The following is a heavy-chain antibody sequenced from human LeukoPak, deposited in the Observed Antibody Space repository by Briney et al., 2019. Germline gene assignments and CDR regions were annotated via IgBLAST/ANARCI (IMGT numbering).Heavy chain of an antibody. D-gene: IGHD3-22*01. CDR3: ARDYYDSSGYWSFDY. Sequence: ASETLSLTCTVSGGSISSYYWSWIRQPPGKGLEWIGYIYYSGSTNYNPSLKSRVTTSVDTSKNQFSLKLSSVTAADTAVYYCARDYYDSSGYWSFDYWGQGTLVTVSS. V-gene: IGHV4-59*01. CDR1: GGSISSYY. CDR2: IYYSGST. J-gene: IGHJ4*02.